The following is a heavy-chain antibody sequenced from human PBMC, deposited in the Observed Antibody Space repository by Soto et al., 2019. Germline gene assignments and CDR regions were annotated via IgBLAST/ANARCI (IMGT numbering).Heavy chain of an antibody. Sequence: EALLVESGGGLVQPGGSLRLSYAASGFTFSGYWMSWVRQAPGKGLEWVASINRDGSESHYVDSVKGRFTISRDNAKSSVYLQMKSLRAEDTAVYYCARDPGPRPAAIRGLGWFDPWGQGTLVTVSS. CDR2: INRDGSES. J-gene: IGHJ5*02. V-gene: IGHV3-7*03. D-gene: IGHD2-2*01. CDR3: ARDPGPRPAAIRGLGWFDP. CDR1: GFTFSGYW.